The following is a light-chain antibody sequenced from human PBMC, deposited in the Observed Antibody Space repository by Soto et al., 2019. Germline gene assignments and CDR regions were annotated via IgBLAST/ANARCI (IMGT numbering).Light chain of an antibody. CDR3: QQYNNWWT. CDR2: GAS. Sequence: EILLTQSPATLSSFPGDRVTLSCRASQSVSSNLAWYQQKPGQAPRLLIYGASTRATGIPARFSGSGSGTEFTLTISSLQSEDFAVYYCQQYNNWWTFGQGTKVDIK. V-gene: IGKV3-15*01. CDR1: QSVSSN. J-gene: IGKJ1*01.